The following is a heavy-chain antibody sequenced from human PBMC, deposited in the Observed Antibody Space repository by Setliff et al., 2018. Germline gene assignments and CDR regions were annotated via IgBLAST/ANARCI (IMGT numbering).Heavy chain of an antibody. CDR1: GFTFSNHW. Sequence: PGGSLRLSCAASGFTFSNHWMHWVHQTPGKGLVWVSRINGDGRSTNYADSVKGRFTISRDNAKNTLYLQMNSLRAEDTAVYFCAREWQVGSGWVDTVDIWGQGTMVTVSS. J-gene: IGHJ3*02. CDR2: INGDGRST. D-gene: IGHD1-26*01. CDR3: AREWQVGSGWVDTVDI. V-gene: IGHV3-74*01.